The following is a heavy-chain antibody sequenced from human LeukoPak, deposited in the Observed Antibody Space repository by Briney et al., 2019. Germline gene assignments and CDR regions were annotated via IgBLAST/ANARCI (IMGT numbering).Heavy chain of an antibody. CDR2: LYSGGST. CDR1: GFTVSSNY. J-gene: IGHJ3*02. Sequence: GGSLRLSCAASGFTVSSNYMGWVRQAPGKGLEGVSVLYSGGSTYYPDSVKGRFTISRDNSQNTLYLQMDSLRAEDTAVYYCARLYDSSAYGAFDIWGQGAMVTVSS. CDR3: ARLYDSSAYGAFDI. V-gene: IGHV3-66*02. D-gene: IGHD3-22*01.